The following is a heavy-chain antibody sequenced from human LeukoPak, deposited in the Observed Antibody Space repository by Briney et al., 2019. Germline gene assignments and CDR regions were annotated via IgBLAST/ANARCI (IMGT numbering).Heavy chain of an antibody. CDR1: GFTFSNAW. CDR3: TTGGKMQLWPYYYYYMDV. Sequence: GGSLRLSCAASGFTFSNAWMSWVRQAPGKGLEWVGRIKSKTDGGTTDYAAPVKGRFTISRDDSKNTLYLQMNSLKTEDTAVYYCTTGGKMQLWPYYYYYMDVWGKGTTVTVSS. J-gene: IGHJ6*03. D-gene: IGHD5-18*01. CDR2: IKSKTDGGTT. V-gene: IGHV3-15*01.